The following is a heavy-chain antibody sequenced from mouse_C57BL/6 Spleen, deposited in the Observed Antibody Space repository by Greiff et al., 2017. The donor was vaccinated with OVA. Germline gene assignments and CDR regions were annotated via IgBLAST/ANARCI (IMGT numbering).Heavy chain of an antibody. CDR2: INPSNGGT. CDR3: ARWQITAQATCFDY. CDR1: GYTFTSYW. D-gene: IGHD3-2*02. Sequence: QVQLQQSGTELVKPGASVKLSCKASGYTFTSYWMHWVKQRPGQGLEWIGNINPSNGGTNYNEKFKSKATLTVDKSSSTAYMQLSSLTSEDSAVYYCARWQITAQATCFDYWGQGTTLTVSS. J-gene: IGHJ2*01. V-gene: IGHV1-53*01.